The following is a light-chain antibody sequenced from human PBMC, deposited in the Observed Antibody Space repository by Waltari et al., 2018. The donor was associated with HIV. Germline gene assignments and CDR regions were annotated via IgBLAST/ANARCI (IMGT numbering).Light chain of an antibody. CDR3: AAWDDSLSVVYV. V-gene: IGLV1-47*01. CDR2: RNN. J-gene: IGLJ1*01. CDR1: SSNIGSQY. Sequence: QSVLTQPPSASGTPGQRVTISCSGSSSNIGSQYVYWYQQLPGTAPKLLIYRNNQRTSGVPDRFSGSKSGTSASLAISGLRSEDEADYYCAAWDDSLSVVYVFGTGTKVTVL.